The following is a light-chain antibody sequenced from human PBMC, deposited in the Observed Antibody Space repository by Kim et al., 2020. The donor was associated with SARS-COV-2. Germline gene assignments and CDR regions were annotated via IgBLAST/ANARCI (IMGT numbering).Light chain of an antibody. J-gene: IGKJ2*01. Sequence: DIQMTQSPSSLSASVGDRVTITYRASQSISSYLNWYQQKPGKAPKLLIYAASSLQSGVPSRFSGSGSGTDFTLTISSLQHEDFATYYCQQSYSTPQYTFGQGTKLEI. CDR1: QSISSY. CDR3: QQSYSTPQYT. V-gene: IGKV1-39*01. CDR2: AAS.